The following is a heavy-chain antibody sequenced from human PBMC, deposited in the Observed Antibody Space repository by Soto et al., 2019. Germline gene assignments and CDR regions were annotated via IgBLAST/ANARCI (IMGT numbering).Heavy chain of an antibody. D-gene: IGHD5-12*01. CDR2: ISHDGSST. CDR1: AVTFNKYA. J-gene: IGHJ4*02. Sequence: PGGSRRLSCAGSAVTFNKYAIHLVRHAPGKGLEYVSGISHDGSSTYYANSVKGRFTTSRDNSKNTLFLQMGSLRGEDMAVYYCARRVSGYDYYFDCWAQGTLVTVSS. CDR3: ARRVSGYDYYFDC. V-gene: IGHV3-64*01.